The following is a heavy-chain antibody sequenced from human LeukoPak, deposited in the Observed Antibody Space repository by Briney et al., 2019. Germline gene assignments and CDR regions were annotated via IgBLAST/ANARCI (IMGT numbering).Heavy chain of an antibody. Sequence: SETLSLTCTVSGGSISSYYWSWLRQPPGKGLEWIGYIYYSGSTNYNPSLKSRVTISVDTSKNQFSLKLSSVTAADTAVYYCARDNWRYDYYYYGMDVWGQGTTVTVSS. CDR2: IYYSGST. CDR3: ARDNWRYDYYYYGMDV. D-gene: IGHD3-3*01. V-gene: IGHV4-59*01. J-gene: IGHJ6*02. CDR1: GGSISSYY.